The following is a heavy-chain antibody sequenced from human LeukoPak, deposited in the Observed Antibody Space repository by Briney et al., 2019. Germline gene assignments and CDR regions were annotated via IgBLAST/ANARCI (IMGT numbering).Heavy chain of an antibody. CDR3: ARDQGSGFDSFYGGMDV. D-gene: IGHD5-12*01. J-gene: IGHJ6*02. CDR1: GFTFSNYA. Sequence: GGSLRLSCAASGFTFSNYAMHWVSQTPGKGLEWVAVVSYDVSNEYYTDSVKGRFTISRDNSKNTLYLHMNTLRAEDTAVYYCARDQGSGFDSFYGGMDVWGQGTTVAVSS. V-gene: IGHV3-30-3*01. CDR2: VSYDVSNE.